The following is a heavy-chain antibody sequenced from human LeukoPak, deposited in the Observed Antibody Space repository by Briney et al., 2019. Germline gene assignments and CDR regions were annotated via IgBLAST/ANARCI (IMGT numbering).Heavy chain of an antibody. J-gene: IGHJ4*02. V-gene: IGHV4-59*08. Sequence: SETLSLTCTVSGGSISSYYWSWIPQPPAKGLEWSAYISDKWSINYNPSLKSRVTISLDTSNNHFSLKLSAVTASDTALYYCAGRHPRDTVDFWGQGTLVTVSS. CDR2: ISDKWSI. D-gene: IGHD2-21*01. CDR1: GGSISSYY. CDR3: AGRHPRDTVDF.